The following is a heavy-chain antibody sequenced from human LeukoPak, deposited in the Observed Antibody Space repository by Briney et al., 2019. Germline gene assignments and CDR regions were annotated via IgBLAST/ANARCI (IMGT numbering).Heavy chain of an antibody. V-gene: IGHV4-59*01. CDR1: GGSISRYH. Sequence: SETLSLTCTVSGGSISRYHWSWIRQPPGKGLEWIGYIYYNGSTNYNPSLRSRVTISVDTSKNQFSLKLRSVTTADTALYFCARVGPLISFGGIIVKNYFDSWGPGTLVPVSS. CDR3: ARVGPLISFGGIIVKNYFDS. J-gene: IGHJ4*02. D-gene: IGHD3-16*02. CDR2: IYYNGST.